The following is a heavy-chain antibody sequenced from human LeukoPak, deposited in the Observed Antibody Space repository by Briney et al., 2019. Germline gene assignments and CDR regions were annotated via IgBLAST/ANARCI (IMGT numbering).Heavy chain of an antibody. D-gene: IGHD2-21*01. CDR2: ISSSSTI. J-gene: IGHJ4*02. V-gene: IGHV3-48*01. Sequence: GGSLRLPCAASGFTFSSYSMNWVRQAPGKGLEWVSYISSSSTIYYADSVKGRFTISRDNAKNSLYLQMNSLRAEDTAVYYCARDAGGCGGDCPSFDYWGQGTLVTVSS. CDR3: ARDAGGCGGDCPSFDY. CDR1: GFTFSSYS.